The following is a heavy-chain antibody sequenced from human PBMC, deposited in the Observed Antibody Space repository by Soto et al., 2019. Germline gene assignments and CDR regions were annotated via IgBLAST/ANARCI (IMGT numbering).Heavy chain of an antibody. CDR2: IYYSGST. CDR1: GGSISSYY. J-gene: IGHJ4*02. V-gene: IGHV4-59*01. D-gene: IGHD2-2*01. Sequence: ASETLSLTCTVSGGSISSYYWSWIRQPPGKGLEWIGYIYYSGSTNYNPSLKSRVTISVDTSKNQFSLKLSSVTAADTAVYYCARSDLDCSSASCYFIVDYWGQGTLVTVSS. CDR3: ARSDLDCSSASCYFIVDY.